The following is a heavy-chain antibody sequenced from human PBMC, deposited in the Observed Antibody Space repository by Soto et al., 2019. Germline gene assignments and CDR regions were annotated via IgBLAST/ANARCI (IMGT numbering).Heavy chain of an antibody. CDR1: GFTFTTFT. V-gene: IGHV3-30-3*01. CDR3: ARVGYSRTMLRDDAFDI. D-gene: IGHD3-22*01. CDR2: ISYDGTNK. Sequence: QVQLVESGGGVVQPGRSLRLSCVASGFTFTTFTMHWVRQAPGKGLEWVSVISYDGTNKYYADSVKGRFTISRDNSKNALFLQMNSLRPEDTAVYYCARVGYSRTMLRDDAFDIWCQGTMLTVSS. J-gene: IGHJ3*02.